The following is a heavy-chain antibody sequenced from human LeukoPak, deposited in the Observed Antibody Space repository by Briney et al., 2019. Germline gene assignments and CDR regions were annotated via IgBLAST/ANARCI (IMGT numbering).Heavy chain of an antibody. CDR3: ARDLELAGIAVAGNYFDY. CDR2: TYYRSKWYN. J-gene: IGHJ4*02. CDR1: GDSVSSNSAA. V-gene: IGHV6-1*01. Sequence: SQTLSLTCAISGDSVSSNSAAWNWIRQSPSRGLEWLGRTYYRSKWYNDYAVSVKSRITINPDTSKNQFSLQLNSVTPEDTAVYYCARDLELAGIAVAGNYFDYWGQGTLVTVS. D-gene: IGHD6-19*01.